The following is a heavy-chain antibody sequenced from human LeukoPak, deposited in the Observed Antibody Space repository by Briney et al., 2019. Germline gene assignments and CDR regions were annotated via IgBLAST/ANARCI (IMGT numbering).Heavy chain of an antibody. D-gene: IGHD3-16*01. CDR3: ASGVYYDYVWGSFGNPLDY. V-gene: IGHV4-31*03. CDR1: GGSISSGGYY. J-gene: IGHJ4*02. CDR2: IYYSGST. Sequence: SQTLSLTCTVSGGSISSGGYYWRWLRQHPGKGLEWIGYIYYSGSTYYNPSLKSRVTISVDTSKYQFSLKLSSVTAADTAVYYCASGVYYDYVWGSFGNPLDYWGQGTLVTVSS.